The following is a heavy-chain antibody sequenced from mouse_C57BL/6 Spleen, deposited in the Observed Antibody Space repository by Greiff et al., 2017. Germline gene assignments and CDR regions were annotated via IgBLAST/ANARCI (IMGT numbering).Heavy chain of an antibody. CDR1: GFTFSDYY. CDR3: ARHYGYDGYFDV. CDR2: ISNGGGST. V-gene: IGHV5-12*01. J-gene: IGHJ1*03. D-gene: IGHD2-2*01. Sequence: EVQLVESGGGLVQPGGSLKLSCAASGFTFSDYYMYWVRQTPEKRLEWVAYISNGGGSTYYPDTVKGRFTISRDNAKNTLYLQMSRLKSEDTAMYYCARHYGYDGYFDVWGTGTTVTVSS.